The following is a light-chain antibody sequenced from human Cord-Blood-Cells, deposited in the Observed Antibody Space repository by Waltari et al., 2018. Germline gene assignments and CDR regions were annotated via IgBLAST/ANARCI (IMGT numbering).Light chain of an antibody. CDR1: QSISSY. CDR2: AAS. V-gene: IGKV1-39*01. J-gene: IGKJ3*01. CDR3: QQSYSTPVT. Sequence: DIQMTPSPSSLSASVADSVTITCRASQSISSYLNWYQQKPGKAPKLLIYAASSLQSGVPSRFSGSGSGTDVALTISSLQPGDFATYYCQQSYSTPVTFGPGTKVDIK.